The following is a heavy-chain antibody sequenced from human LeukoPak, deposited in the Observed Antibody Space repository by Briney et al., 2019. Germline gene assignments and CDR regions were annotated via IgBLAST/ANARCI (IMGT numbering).Heavy chain of an antibody. CDR3: ARGTGSYTPGDAFDI. CDR2: INHSGST. V-gene: IGHV4-34*01. D-gene: IGHD1-26*01. Sequence: PSETLSLTCTVSGGSISSYYWSWIRQPPGKGLEWIGEINHSGSTNYNPSLKSRVTISVDTSKNQFSLKLSSVTAADTAVYYCARGTGSYTPGDAFDIWGQGTMVTVSS. CDR1: GGSISSYY. J-gene: IGHJ3*02.